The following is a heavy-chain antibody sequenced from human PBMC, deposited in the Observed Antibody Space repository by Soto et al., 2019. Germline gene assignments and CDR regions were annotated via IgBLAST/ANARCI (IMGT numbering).Heavy chain of an antibody. Sequence: QVQLVESGGGVVQPGRSLRLSCAASGFTFSSYGMHWVRQAPGKGLEWVAVISYDGSNKYYADSVKGRFTISRDNSKNTLYLQMNSLRAEDTAVYYCAKMSRAARPKGWYFDLWGRGTLVTVSS. CDR3: AKMSRAARPKGWYFDL. CDR1: GFTFSSYG. D-gene: IGHD6-6*01. J-gene: IGHJ2*01. V-gene: IGHV3-30*18. CDR2: ISYDGSNK.